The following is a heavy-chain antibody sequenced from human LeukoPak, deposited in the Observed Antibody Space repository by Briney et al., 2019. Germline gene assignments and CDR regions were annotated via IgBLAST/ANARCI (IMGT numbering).Heavy chain of an antibody. D-gene: IGHD3-9*01. CDR1: GFTFSSYS. Sequence: GGSLRLSCGASGFTFSSYSMNWVRQAPRKGLEWVSYISSSSTIYYADSVKGRFTISRDNAKNSLYLQMNSLRAEDTAVYYCARSLRYFDCWGQGTLVTVSS. J-gene: IGHJ4*02. CDR2: ISSSSTI. V-gene: IGHV3-48*04. CDR3: ARSLRYFDC.